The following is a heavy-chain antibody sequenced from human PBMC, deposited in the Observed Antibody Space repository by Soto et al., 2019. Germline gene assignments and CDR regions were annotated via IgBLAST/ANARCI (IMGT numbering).Heavy chain of an antibody. CDR1: GFTFSSYG. D-gene: IGHD2-8*01. J-gene: IGHJ3*02. CDR3: AKEGVGCTNGVCYHDAFDI. Sequence: QVQLVESGGGVVQPGRSLRLSCAASGFTFSSYGMHWVRQAPGKGLEWVAVISYDGSNKYYADSVKGRFTISRDNSKNTLYLQMNSLRAEDTAVYYCAKEGVGCTNGVCYHDAFDIWGQGTMVTVSS. V-gene: IGHV3-30*18. CDR2: ISYDGSNK.